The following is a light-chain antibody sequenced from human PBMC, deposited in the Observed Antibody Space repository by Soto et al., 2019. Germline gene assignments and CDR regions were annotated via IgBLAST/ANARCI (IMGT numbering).Light chain of an antibody. V-gene: IGKV1-39*01. CDR2: AAS. Sequence: DIQMTQSPSSLSASVGDRVTITCRASQSISSYLNWYQQKPGKAPKLLIYAASSLQSGVPSRFSGSGSGTDFTLTISSLQPEDFATYYCQQSYSTPHWTXGQGTKVDIK. CDR3: QQSYSTPHWT. CDR1: QSISSY. J-gene: IGKJ1*01.